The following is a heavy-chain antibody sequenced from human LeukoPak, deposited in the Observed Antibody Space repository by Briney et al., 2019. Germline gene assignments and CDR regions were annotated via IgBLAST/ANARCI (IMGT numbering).Heavy chain of an antibody. CDR2: IYPGDSDT. CDR3: ATLHYYYDSHGPFDY. Sequence: PGESLKIPCKASGYTFTTYWIGWVRQMPGKGLEWMGIIYPGDSDTTYSPSFQGQVTISADKSTTTASLQWSSLMATDTAMYYCATLHYYYDSHGPFDYWGQGTLVTVSS. CDR1: GYTFTTYW. J-gene: IGHJ4*02. D-gene: IGHD3-22*01. V-gene: IGHV5-51*01.